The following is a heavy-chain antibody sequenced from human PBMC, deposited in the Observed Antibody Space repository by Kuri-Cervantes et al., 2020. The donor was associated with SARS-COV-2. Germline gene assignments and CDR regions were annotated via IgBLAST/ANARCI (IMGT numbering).Heavy chain of an antibody. CDR2: FDPEDGET. CDR1: GYTLTELS. CDR3: ARDPSYYDSSGYYSPDAPQFDY. D-gene: IGHD3-22*01. Sequence: ASVKVSCKVSGYTLTELSMHWVRQAPGKGLEWMGGFDPEDGETIYAQKFQGRVTMTRDTSISTAYMELSRLRSDDTTVYYCARDPSYYDSSGYYSPDAPQFDYWGQGTLVTVSS. V-gene: IGHV1-24*01. J-gene: IGHJ4*02.